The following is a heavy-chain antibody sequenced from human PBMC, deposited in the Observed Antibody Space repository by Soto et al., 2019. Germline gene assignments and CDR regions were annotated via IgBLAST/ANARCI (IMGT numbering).Heavy chain of an antibody. Sequence: ESGGGVVQPGRSLRLSCAASGFTFSSYAMHWVRQAPGKGLEWGAVISYDGSNKYYADSVKGRFTISRDNSKNTLYLQMNSLRAEDTAVYYCARDRDAFDIWGQGTMVTVSS. CDR2: ISYDGSNK. J-gene: IGHJ3*02. CDR3: ARDRDAFDI. CDR1: GFTFSSYA. V-gene: IGHV3-30-3*01.